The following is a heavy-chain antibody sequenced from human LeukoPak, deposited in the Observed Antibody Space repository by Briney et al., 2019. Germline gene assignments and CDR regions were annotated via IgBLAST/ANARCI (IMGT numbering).Heavy chain of an antibody. CDR3: ASLIRGYSSEMTPFDY. D-gene: IGHD5-18*01. J-gene: IGHJ4*02. CDR2: ISRDGSST. CDR1: GFTFSNYW. Sequence: GGSLRLSCVASGFTFSNYWMHWVRQAPGKGLVWVSRISRDGSSTNYADSVKGRFTISRDNAKNTLYLQMNSLRAEDTAVYYCASLIRGYSSEMTPFDYWGQGTLVTVSS. V-gene: IGHV3-74*01.